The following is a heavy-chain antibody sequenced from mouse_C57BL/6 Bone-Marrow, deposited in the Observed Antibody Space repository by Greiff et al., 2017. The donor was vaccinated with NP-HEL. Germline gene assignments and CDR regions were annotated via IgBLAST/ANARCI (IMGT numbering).Heavy chain of an antibody. CDR1: GYAFSSYW. V-gene: IGHV1-80*01. CDR2: IYPGDGDT. CDR3: ARRGTTVVPYYAMDY. J-gene: IGHJ4*01. Sequence: VQLQQSGAELVKPGASVKISCKASGYAFSSYWMNWVKQRPGKGLEWIGQIYPGDGDTNYNGKFKGKATLTADKSSSTAYMQLSSLTSEDSAVDFCARRGTTVVPYYAMDYWGQGTSVTVSS. D-gene: IGHD1-1*01.